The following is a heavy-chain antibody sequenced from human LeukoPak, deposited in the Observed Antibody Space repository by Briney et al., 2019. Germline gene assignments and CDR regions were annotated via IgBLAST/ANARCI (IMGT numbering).Heavy chain of an antibody. CDR3: ASGGIYYGAAFDF. J-gene: IGHJ4*02. CDR2: ISSSGSTI. D-gene: IGHD1-26*01. CDR1: GFTFSSYE. Sequence: GGSLRLSCAASGFTFSSYEMNWVRQAPGKGLEWVSYISSSGSTIYYADSVKGRFTISRDNSKNTLYLQMNSLRAEDTALYYCASGGIYYGAAFDFWGQGTLVTVSS. V-gene: IGHV3-48*03.